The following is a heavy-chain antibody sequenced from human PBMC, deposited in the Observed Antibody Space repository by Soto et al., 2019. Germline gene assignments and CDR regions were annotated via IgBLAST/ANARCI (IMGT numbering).Heavy chain of an antibody. J-gene: IGHJ4*02. V-gene: IGHV3-30-3*01. CDR2: ISYDGSNK. D-gene: IGHD2-21*02. CDR1: GFTFSSYA. Sequence: QVQLVASGGGVVQPGRSLRLSCAASGFTFSSYAMHWVRQAPGKGLEWVAVISYDGSNKYYADSVKGRFTISRDNSKNTLYLQMNSLRAEDTAVYYCARDPVAYCGGDCRTFDYWGQGTLVTVSS. CDR3: ARDPVAYCGGDCRTFDY.